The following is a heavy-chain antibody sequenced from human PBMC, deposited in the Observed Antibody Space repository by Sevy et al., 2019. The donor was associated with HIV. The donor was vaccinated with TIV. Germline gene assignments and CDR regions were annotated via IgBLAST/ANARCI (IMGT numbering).Heavy chain of an antibody. CDR3: AGDRGSSGWGVFDP. J-gene: IGHJ5*02. V-gene: IGHV3-53*01. CDR1: GFTVSSNY. Sequence: GGSLRLSCAASGFTVSSNYMSWVRQAPGKGLEWVAVIYSGGSTYYADSVKGRFTISGDNSKNTLYLQMNSLRAEDTAVYYWAGDRGSSGWGVFDPWGQGTLVTVSS. D-gene: IGHD6-19*01. CDR2: IYSGGST.